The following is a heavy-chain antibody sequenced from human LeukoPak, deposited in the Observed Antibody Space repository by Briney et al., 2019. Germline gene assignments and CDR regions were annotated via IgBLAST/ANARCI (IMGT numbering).Heavy chain of an antibody. J-gene: IGHJ2*01. D-gene: IGHD4-17*01. CDR1: TGSFSGYF. Sequence: SETLSLPCAVYTGSFSGYFWTWIRQPPGKGLEWIGEINHSGGTNYNPSLKGRVTISTDPSTNQFSLKVTSVTAADTAVYYCARGPRAPNGVLPWYFDLWGRGNLVVVSS. CDR3: ARGPRAPNGVLPWYFDL. CDR2: INHSGGT. V-gene: IGHV4-34*01.